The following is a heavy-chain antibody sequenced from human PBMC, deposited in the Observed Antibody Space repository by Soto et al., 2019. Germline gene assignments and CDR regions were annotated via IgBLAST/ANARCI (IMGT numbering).Heavy chain of an antibody. CDR1: GGSISSSSYY. CDR2: IYYSGST. D-gene: IGHD3-3*01. CDR3: ATNPLRFLEWTLQLYYFDY. V-gene: IGHV4-39*01. J-gene: IGHJ4*02. Sequence: PSETLSLTCTVSGGSISSSSYYWGWIRQPPGKGLEWIESIYYSGSTYYNPSLKSRVTISVDTSKNQFSLKLSSVTAADAAVYYCATNPLRFLEWTLQLYYFDYWGQGTLVTVSS.